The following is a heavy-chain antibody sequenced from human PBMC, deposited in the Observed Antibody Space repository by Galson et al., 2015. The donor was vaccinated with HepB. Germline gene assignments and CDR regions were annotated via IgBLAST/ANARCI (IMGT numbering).Heavy chain of an antibody. CDR2: INHSGST. Sequence: ETLSLTCAVYGGSFSGYYWSGIRQPPGKGLEWIAEINHSGSTNYNPSLKSRVTISLDTSKSQFSLKLNSVTAADTAVYYCARDDTYGSSWGQGTLVTVSS. V-gene: IGHV4-34*01. D-gene: IGHD5-18*01. J-gene: IGHJ5*02. CDR1: GGSFSGYY. CDR3: ARDDTYGSS.